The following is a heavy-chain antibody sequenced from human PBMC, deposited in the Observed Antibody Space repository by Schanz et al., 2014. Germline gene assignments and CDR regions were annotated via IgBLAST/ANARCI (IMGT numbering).Heavy chain of an antibody. Sequence: EVQLLESGGGLVQPGGSLRLSCAASGFSFSIFAMTWVRQAPGQGLEWVSTISGSGGDTYPADSVKGRFTISRDNAKNSLYLQMNSLRAEDTAVYYCARDLNRCGGDCYSGWGQGTLVTVSS. D-gene: IGHD2-21*02. J-gene: IGHJ4*02. CDR2: ISGSGGDT. CDR3: ARDLNRCGGDCYSG. V-gene: IGHV3-23*01. CDR1: GFSFSIFA.